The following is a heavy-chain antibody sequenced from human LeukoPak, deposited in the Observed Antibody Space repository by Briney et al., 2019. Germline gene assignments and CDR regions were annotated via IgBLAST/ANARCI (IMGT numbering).Heavy chain of an antibody. CDR3: ARREYSSSSFYFDN. CDR1: GCTFINYW. Sequence: GESLKISCEDSGCTFINYWIAWVRQMPGKGLEWMEIIFPDDSDTRYNPSFQGQVTISADKSSNTAYLQWSSLTASDTAMYYCARREYSSSSFYFDNWGQGSLVTVSS. V-gene: IGHV5-51*01. J-gene: IGHJ4*02. D-gene: IGHD6-6*01. CDR2: IFPDDSDT.